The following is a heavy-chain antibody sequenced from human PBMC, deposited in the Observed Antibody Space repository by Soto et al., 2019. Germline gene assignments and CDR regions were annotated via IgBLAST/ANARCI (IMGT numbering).Heavy chain of an antibody. CDR1: GFSFSNYA. J-gene: IGHJ4*02. V-gene: IGHV3-64*01. Sequence: GGSLRISCVASGFSFSNYAMHCVRQAPGKGLEYVSAISNNGVITYYANSVKGRFIISRDNSKNTLYLQMGSLRAEDIAVYYCAREGPYQRPTDFDNWDQGTLFTVAS. CDR3: AREGPYQRPTDFDN. D-gene: IGHD2-2*01. CDR2: ISNNGVIT.